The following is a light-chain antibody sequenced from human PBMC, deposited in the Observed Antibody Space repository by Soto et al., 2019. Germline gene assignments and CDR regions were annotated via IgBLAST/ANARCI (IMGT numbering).Light chain of an antibody. V-gene: IGKV3-20*01. CDR3: QQCGSSPET. Sequence: DIALTQSPGTLSLSPGQRATLSCRARQSISSSFLAWYQQKPGQAPRLLIYGASSRATGIPDRFSGSGSGTDFTLTISRLEPEDFAVYYCQQCGSSPETFGQGTKVEMK. CDR1: QSISSSF. J-gene: IGKJ1*01. CDR2: GAS.